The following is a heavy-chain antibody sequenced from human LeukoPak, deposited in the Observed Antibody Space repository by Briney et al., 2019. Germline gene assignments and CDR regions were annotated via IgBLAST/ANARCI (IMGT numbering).Heavy chain of an antibody. CDR2: IYNSGNT. D-gene: IGHD2-15*01. Sequence: SVTLSLTCTVSGGSISSGGYYWSWIRQHPGKGLEWIGYIYNSGNTYYNPSLKSRVTISVDTSKNQFSLKLSPVTAADTAVYYCARVPYCSGGSCYPADYWGQGTLVTVSS. CDR3: ARVPYCSGGSCYPADY. J-gene: IGHJ4*02. CDR1: GGSISSGGYY. V-gene: IGHV4-31*03.